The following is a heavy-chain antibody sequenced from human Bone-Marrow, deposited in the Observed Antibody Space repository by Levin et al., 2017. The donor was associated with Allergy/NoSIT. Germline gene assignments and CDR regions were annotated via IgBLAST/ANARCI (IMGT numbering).Heavy chain of an antibody. Sequence: RASETLSLTCTVSGDSISSGGYSWSWIRQPPGKGLEWIGHIYPSGTTYYNPSLKSRVTISVDRSKNQFSLNLTSVTAADTAVYYCARAVIASIGDWFDTWGQGTLVTVSS. V-gene: IGHV4-30-2*01. CDR2: IYPSGTT. J-gene: IGHJ5*02. CDR3: ARAVIASIGDWFDT. CDR1: GDSISSGGYS. D-gene: IGHD2-2*02.